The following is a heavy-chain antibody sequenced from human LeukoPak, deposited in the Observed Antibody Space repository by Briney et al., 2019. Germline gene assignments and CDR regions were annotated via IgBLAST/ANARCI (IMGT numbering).Heavy chain of an antibody. Sequence: SETLSLTCTVSGGSISSYYWSWIRQPPGKGLEWIGYIYYSGSTNYNPSLKSRVTISVDTSKNQFSLKLSSVTAADTAVYHCARRDHYYYAMDVWGKGTTVTVSS. CDR3: ARRDHYYYAMDV. CDR2: IYYSGST. V-gene: IGHV4-59*01. CDR1: GGSISSYY. J-gene: IGHJ6*04.